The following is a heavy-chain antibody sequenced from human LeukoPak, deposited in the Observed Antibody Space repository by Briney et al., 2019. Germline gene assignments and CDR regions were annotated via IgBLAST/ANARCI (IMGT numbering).Heavy chain of an antibody. CDR1: GFTFDDYA. CDR3: AKDIASSSRRSSYGTDV. CDR2: ISWNSGSI. V-gene: IGHV3-9*01. Sequence: SLRLSCAASGFTFDDYAMHWVRQAPGKGLEWVSGISWNSGSIGYADSVKGRFTISRDNAKNSLYLQMNSLRAEDTALYYCAKDIASSSRRSSYGTDVWGQGTTVTVSS. J-gene: IGHJ6*02. D-gene: IGHD6-13*01.